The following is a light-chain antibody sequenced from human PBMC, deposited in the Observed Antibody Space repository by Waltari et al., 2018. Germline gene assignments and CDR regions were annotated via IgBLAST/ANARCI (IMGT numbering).Light chain of an antibody. CDR2: SAS. Sequence: DIQMTQSPSSLSASVGDRVTITCRASQDISNSLAWLQQKPGKAPNLLIYSASTLQSGVPSRFSGSGSGTDFILTISSLQPEDFATYYCHQHYNNPRTFGQGTKVEVK. CDR3: HQHYNNPRT. CDR1: QDISNS. J-gene: IGKJ1*01. V-gene: IGKV1-16*01.